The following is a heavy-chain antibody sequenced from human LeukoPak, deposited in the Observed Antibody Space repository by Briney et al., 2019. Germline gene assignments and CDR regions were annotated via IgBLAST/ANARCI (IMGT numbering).Heavy chain of an antibody. J-gene: IGHJ4*02. CDR2: INWNGGST. CDR1: GFTFDDYG. V-gene: IGHV3-20*04. Sequence: RTGGSLRLSCAASGFTFDDYGMSWVRQAPGRGLEWVSGINWNGGSTGYADSVKGRFTTARDNAKNSLYLQMNSLRAEDTALYYCAREKPFYDSSGYYYPIAFDYWGQGTLVTVSS. CDR3: AREKPFYDSSGYYYPIAFDY. D-gene: IGHD3-22*01.